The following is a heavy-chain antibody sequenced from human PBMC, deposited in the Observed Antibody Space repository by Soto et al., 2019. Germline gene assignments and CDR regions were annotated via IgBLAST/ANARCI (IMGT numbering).Heavy chain of an antibody. D-gene: IGHD6-19*01. CDR3: ARDGQWLAEYYFDY. Sequence: SDTLSLTCTVSGGSISSYYASWIRQPPGKGLEWIGYIYYSWSTNYNPSLKSRVTISVDTSKSHFALKLRSVTAADTAVYYCARDGQWLAEYYFDYWGQGTLVTVSS. V-gene: IGHV4-59*01. J-gene: IGHJ4*02. CDR2: IYYSWST. CDR1: GGSISSYY.